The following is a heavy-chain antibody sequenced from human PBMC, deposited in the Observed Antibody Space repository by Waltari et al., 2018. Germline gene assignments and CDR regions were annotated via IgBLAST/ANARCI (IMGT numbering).Heavy chain of an antibody. CDR3: AKVGYSGYDSGYFDY. CDR1: GFTFSRYG. CDR2: IRYDGSNK. J-gene: IGHJ4*02. D-gene: IGHD5-12*01. V-gene: IGHV3-30*02. Sequence: QVQLVESGGGVVQPGGSLRLSCAASGFTFSRYGMHWVRQAPGKGLEWVAFIRYDGSNKYYADSVKGRFTISRDNSKNTLYLQMNSLRAEDTAVYYCAKVGYSGYDSGYFDYWGQGTLVTVSS.